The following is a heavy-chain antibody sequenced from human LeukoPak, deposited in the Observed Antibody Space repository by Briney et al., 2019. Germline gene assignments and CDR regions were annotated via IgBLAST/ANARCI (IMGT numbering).Heavy chain of an antibody. CDR2: IRSKANSYAT. CDR3: TRGAVAGLYYYYYMDV. V-gene: IGHV3-73*01. Sequence: GGSLRLSCAAFGFTFSGSAMHWVRQASGKGLEWVGRIRSKANSYATAYAASVKGRFTISRDDSKNTAYLQMNSLKTEDTAVYYCTRGAVAGLYYYYYMDVWGKGTTVTVSS. D-gene: IGHD6-19*01. CDR1: GFTFSGSA. J-gene: IGHJ6*03.